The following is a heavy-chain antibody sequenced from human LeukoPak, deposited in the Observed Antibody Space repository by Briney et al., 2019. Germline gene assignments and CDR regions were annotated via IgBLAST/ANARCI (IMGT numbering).Heavy chain of an antibody. J-gene: IGHJ5*02. V-gene: IGHV5-51*01. CDR2: IYPGVSDT. CDR3: ARIADSSGYYYGWFDP. CDR1: GYSFTSYW. D-gene: IGHD3-22*01. Sequence: GESLKISCKGSGYSFTSYWIGWVRQMPGKGLEWMGIIYPGVSDTRYSPSFQGQVTISADKSISTAYLQWSSLKASDTAMYYCARIADSSGYYYGWFDPWGQGTLVTVSS.